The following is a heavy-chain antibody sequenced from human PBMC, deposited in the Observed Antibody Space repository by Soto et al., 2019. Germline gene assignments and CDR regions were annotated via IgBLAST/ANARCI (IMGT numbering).Heavy chain of an antibody. D-gene: IGHD3-22*01. CDR1: GFTFSGSA. CDR3: TTGLSNGYYNIDY. CDR2: IRSKANSYAT. V-gene: IGHV3-73*01. Sequence: PGGSLRLSCAASGFTFSGSAMHWVRQASGKGLEWVGRIRSKANSYATAYAASVKGRFTISRDDSKNTAYLQMNSLKTEDTAVYYCTTGLSNGYYNIDYWGQGTPVTVSS. J-gene: IGHJ4*02.